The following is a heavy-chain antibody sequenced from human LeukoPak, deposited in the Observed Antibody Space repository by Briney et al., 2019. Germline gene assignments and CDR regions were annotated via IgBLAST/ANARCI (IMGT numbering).Heavy chain of an antibody. CDR3: AKGSKAVLFTRDHYMDV. V-gene: IGHV3-30*02. CDR2: IRDDGSNK. CDR1: GFTFSSYA. Sequence: GGSLRLSCAASGFTFSSYAMHWVSQAPGKGLEWVAFIRDDGSNKYYADSGRGRFTISRDNSKNTLYLQMNSLRAEDTAVYFCAKGSKAVLFTRDHYMDVWGKGTTVTISS. D-gene: IGHD6-19*01. J-gene: IGHJ6*03.